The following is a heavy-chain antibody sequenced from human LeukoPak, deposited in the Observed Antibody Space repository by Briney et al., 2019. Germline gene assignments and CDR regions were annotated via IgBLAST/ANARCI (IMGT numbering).Heavy chain of an antibody. CDR3: GRGLVERAKRYFDL. Sequence: SGTLSLTCAVSGGSIINSNWWSWVRQPPGKGLEWIGEIDHSGSTSYNPSLKSRVTMSVDRSQNQFSLRLSTVTAADTAVYYCGRGLVERAKRYFDLWGRGTRVIVSS. CDR2: IDHSGST. D-gene: IGHD5-24*01. CDR1: GGSIINSNW. V-gene: IGHV4-4*02. J-gene: IGHJ2*01.